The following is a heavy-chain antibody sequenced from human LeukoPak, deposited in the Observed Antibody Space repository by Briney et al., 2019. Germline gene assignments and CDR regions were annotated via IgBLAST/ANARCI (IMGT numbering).Heavy chain of an antibody. CDR1: GFTFSSFE. J-gene: IGHJ4*02. V-gene: IGHV3-48*03. D-gene: IGHD3-22*01. CDR2: TSSSGSTI. CDR3: ARERPQGNYVSSGYYYVFEY. Sequence: GGSLRLSSAASGFTFSSFEINWVRQAQGQGLEWVSYTSSSGSTIYYADSVKGRFTISRDNAKNSLYLQMNSLRAEDTAVYYCARERPQGNYVSSGYYYVFEYCGEGALVTASS.